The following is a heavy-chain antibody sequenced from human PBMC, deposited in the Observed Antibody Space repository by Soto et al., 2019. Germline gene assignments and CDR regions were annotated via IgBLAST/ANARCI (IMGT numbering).Heavy chain of an antibody. CDR1: GFTVSSNY. CDR2: IYSGGST. Sequence: EVQLVESGGGLVQPGGSLRLSCAASGFTVSSNYMSWVRQAPGKGLEWVSVIYSGGSTYYADSVKGRFTISRHNSKXTLYLQXXSLRAEDTAVYYCAXGXXXXWYYYYYMDVWGKGTTVTVSS. CDR3: AXGXXXXWYYYYYMDV. V-gene: IGHV3-53*04. J-gene: IGHJ6*03.